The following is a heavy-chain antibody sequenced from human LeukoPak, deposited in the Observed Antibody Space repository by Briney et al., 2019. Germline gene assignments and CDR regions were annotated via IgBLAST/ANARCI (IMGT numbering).Heavy chain of an antibody. Sequence: GGSLRLSCAASGFTFSSYWMSWVRQAPGKGLEWVANIKQDGSEKYYVDSVKGRFTISRDNAKNSLYLQMNSLRAEDTAVYYCARDQGPYYYDSSVAFDIWGQGTMVTVSS. CDR2: IKQDGSEK. J-gene: IGHJ3*02. D-gene: IGHD3-22*01. CDR1: GFTFSSYW. V-gene: IGHV3-7*01. CDR3: ARDQGPYYYDSSVAFDI.